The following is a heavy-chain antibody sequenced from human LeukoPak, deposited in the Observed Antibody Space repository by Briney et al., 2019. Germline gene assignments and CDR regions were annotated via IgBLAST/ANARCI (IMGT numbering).Heavy chain of an antibody. Sequence: ASVKVSCKVSGCTLTELSMHWVRQAPGKGLEWMGGFDPEDGETIYAQKFQGRVTMTEDTSTDTAYMELSSLRSEDTAVYYCATTPEMATNSFDYWGQGTLVTVSS. D-gene: IGHD5-12*01. V-gene: IGHV1-24*01. CDR3: ATTPEMATNSFDY. CDR2: FDPEDGET. CDR1: GCTLTELS. J-gene: IGHJ4*02.